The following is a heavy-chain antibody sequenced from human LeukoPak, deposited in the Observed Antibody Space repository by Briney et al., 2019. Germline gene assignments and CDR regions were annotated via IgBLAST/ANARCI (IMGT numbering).Heavy chain of an antibody. Sequence: PGGSLRLSCAASGFTFSSYWMHWVRQAPGKGLVWVSRINTDGSSTSYADSVKGRFTISRDNAKNTLFLQMNSLRAEDTAVYYCGRAKNSWSDSVPDCWGQGTLVTVSS. V-gene: IGHV3-74*01. CDR1: GFTFSSYW. CDR3: GRAKNSWSDSVPDC. J-gene: IGHJ4*02. D-gene: IGHD3-22*01. CDR2: INTDGSST.